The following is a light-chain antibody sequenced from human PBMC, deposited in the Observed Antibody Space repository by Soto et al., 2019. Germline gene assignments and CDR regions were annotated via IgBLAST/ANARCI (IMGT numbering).Light chain of an antibody. CDR3: LQLDSYPRT. V-gene: IGKV1-5*01. Sequence: DIHMTQSPSTLSASLGDRVTITCRASQSISSWLAWYQQKPGKAPNLLIYEASTLQSGVPSRFSGSGSGTEFTLSVSSLQPEDFATYYCLQLDSYPRTFGQGTKVDIK. CDR1: QSISSW. J-gene: IGKJ1*01. CDR2: EAS.